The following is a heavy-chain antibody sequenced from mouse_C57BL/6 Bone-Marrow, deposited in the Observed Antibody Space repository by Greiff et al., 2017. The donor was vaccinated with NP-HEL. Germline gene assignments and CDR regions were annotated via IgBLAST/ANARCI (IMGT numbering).Heavy chain of an antibody. J-gene: IGHJ4*01. CDR1: GYAFTNYL. D-gene: IGHD1-2*01. V-gene: IGHV1-54*01. CDR2: IYPGSGGT. Sequence: QVQLQESGAELVRPGTSVKVSCKASGYAFTNYLIEWVKQRPGQGLEWIGVIYPGSGGTNYNEKFKGKATLTADKSSSTAYMQLSSLTSEDSAVYYCAREGYLTLLLYAMDYWGQGTSVTVSS. CDR3: AREGYLTLLLYAMDY.